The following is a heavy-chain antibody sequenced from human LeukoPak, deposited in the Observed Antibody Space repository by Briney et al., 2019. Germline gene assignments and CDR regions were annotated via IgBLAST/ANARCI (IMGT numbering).Heavy chain of an antibody. Sequence: PGRSLRLSCAASGFTFSSYGMHWVRQAPGKGLEWVAVISYDGSNKYYADSVKGRFTISRDNSKNTLYLQMNSLRAEDTAVYYCAKDSYYHDSSGYYLFGSSLDYWGQGTLVTVSS. V-gene: IGHV3-30*18. CDR2: ISYDGSNK. D-gene: IGHD3-22*01. J-gene: IGHJ4*02. CDR1: GFTFSSYG. CDR3: AKDSYYHDSSGYYLFGSSLDY.